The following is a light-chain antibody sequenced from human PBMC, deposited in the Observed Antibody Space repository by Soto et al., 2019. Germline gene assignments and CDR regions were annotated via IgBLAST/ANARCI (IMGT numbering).Light chain of an antibody. J-gene: IGKJ1*01. CDR1: QSVTSNY. CDR3: QQYGSSPGT. CDR2: GAS. Sequence: EIVLTQSPCTLSLSPGERATLSCRASQSVTSNYLAWYQQKPGHAPRLLIFGASTRDAGITASFSGSGSGTDVTLTISRMEPEDFAVYYCQQYGSSPGTFGQGTKVAIK. V-gene: IGKV3-20*01.